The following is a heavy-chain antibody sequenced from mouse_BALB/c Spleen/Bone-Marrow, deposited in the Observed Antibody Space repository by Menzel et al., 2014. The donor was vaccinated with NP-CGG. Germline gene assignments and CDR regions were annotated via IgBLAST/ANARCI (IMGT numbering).Heavy chain of an antibody. J-gene: IGHJ2*01. Sequence: VQLQQPGGGLVQPGGSLRPSCATSGFTFTDYYMNWVRQPPGKALEWLAFIRNKAYGYTTEYSASVKGRFTISRDNSQNILYLQMNTLRAEDSATYYCARDMGGLLFDSWGQGTTLSVSS. V-gene: IGHV7-3*02. CDR1: GFTFTDYY. CDR3: ARDMGGLLFDS. CDR2: IRNKAYGYTT. D-gene: IGHD1-1*01.